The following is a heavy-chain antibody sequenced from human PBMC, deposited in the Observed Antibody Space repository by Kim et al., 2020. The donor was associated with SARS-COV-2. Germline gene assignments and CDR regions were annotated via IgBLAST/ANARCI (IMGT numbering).Heavy chain of an antibody. D-gene: IGHD3-10*01. Sequence: GGSLRLSCAASGFTFSSYWMSWVRQAPGKGLEWVANIKQDGSEKYYVDSVKGRFTISRDNAKNSLYLQMNSLRAEDTAVYYCARDVGVWFGKRYYYGMDVWGQGTTVTVSS. J-gene: IGHJ6*02. CDR2: IKQDGSEK. CDR3: ARDVGVWFGKRYYYGMDV. CDR1: GFTFSSYW. V-gene: IGHV3-7*01.